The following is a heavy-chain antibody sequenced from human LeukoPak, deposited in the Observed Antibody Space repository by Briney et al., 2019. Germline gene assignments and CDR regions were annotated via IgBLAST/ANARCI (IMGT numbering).Heavy chain of an antibody. J-gene: IGHJ5*02. CDR1: GFTFSSYW. V-gene: IGHV4-34*01. CDR3: ARGYSSSPPGAS. CDR2: INHSGST. Sequence: LRLSCAASGFTFSSYWMSWIRQPPGKGLEWIGEINHSGSTNYNPSLKSRVTISVDTSKNQFSLKLSSVTAADTAVYYCARGYSSSPPGASWGQGILVTVSS. D-gene: IGHD6-6*01.